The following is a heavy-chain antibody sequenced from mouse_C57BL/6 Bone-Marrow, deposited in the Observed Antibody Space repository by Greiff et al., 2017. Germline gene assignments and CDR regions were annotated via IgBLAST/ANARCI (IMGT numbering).Heavy chain of an antibody. V-gene: IGHV1-26*01. CDR2: INPNNGGT. D-gene: IGHD2-1*01. CDR1: GYTFTDYY. J-gene: IGHJ2*01. Sequence: EVQLQQSGPELVKPGASVKISCKASGYTFTDYYMNWVKQSHGKSLEWIGDINPNNGGTSYNQKFKGKATLTVDKSSSTAYMELRSLTSEDSAVYYCARRLYGNYYFDYWGQGTTLTVSS. CDR3: ARRLYGNYYFDY.